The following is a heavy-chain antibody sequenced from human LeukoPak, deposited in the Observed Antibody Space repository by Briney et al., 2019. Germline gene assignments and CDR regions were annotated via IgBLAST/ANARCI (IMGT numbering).Heavy chain of an antibody. CDR3: ARGLVPDRYYYYYYGMDV. Sequence: GGSLRLSCAASGFTFSSYWMSWVRQAPGKGLEWVAVISYDGSNKYYADSVKGRFTISRDNSKNTLYLQMNSLRAEDTAVYYCARGLVPDRYYYYYYGMDVWGQGTTVTVSS. CDR1: GFTFSSYW. J-gene: IGHJ6*02. V-gene: IGHV3-30-3*01. CDR2: ISYDGSNK. D-gene: IGHD6-19*01.